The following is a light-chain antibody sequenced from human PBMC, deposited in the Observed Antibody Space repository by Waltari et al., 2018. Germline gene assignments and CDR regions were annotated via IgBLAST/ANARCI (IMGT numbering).Light chain of an antibody. V-gene: IGLV3-10*01. CDR2: EDS. Sequence: SYELTQPPSGSVSPGQTARINCSGDALPKKYAYWYQQKSGQAPVLVIYEDSKRPSGIPERFSGSSSGTMATLTICGAQVEDEADYYCYSTDSSGNHGVFGGGTKLTVL. J-gene: IGLJ2*01. CDR3: YSTDSSGNHGV. CDR1: ALPKKY.